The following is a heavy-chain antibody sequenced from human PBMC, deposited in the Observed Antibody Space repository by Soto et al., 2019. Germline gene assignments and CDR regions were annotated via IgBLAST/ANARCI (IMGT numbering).Heavy chain of an antibody. CDR1: GYTFTSYA. V-gene: IGHV1-3*01. Sequence: ASVKVSCKASGYTFTSYAMHWVRQAPGQGLEWMGWINAGNGNTKYAQKLQGRVTMTTDTSTSTAYMELRSLRSDDTAVYYCASIPLWFGACFDPWGQGTLVTVSP. CDR3: ASIPLWFGACFDP. D-gene: IGHD3-10*01. J-gene: IGHJ5*02. CDR2: INAGNGNT.